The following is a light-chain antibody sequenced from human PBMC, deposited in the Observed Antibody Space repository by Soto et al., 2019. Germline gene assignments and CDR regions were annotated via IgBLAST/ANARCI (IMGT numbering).Light chain of an antibody. V-gene: IGKV3-20*01. CDR3: QQYATSPRT. Sequence: EIVLTQSPGTLSLSPGERVTLSCKASQHVSNSYLAWYQQRPGQAPRLLIYGAFSRATDAPDRFRGSEAGTEFTLTIDRLSPEDSAVYFCQQYATSPRTFGQGTKVEVK. CDR1: QHVSNSY. J-gene: IGKJ1*01. CDR2: GAF.